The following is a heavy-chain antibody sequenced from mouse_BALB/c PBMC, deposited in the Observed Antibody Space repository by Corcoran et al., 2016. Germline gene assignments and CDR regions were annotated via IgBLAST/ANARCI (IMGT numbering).Heavy chain of an antibody. J-gene: IGHJ3*01. CDR3: ARPFTAWFAY. CDR1: GYTFTNYG. CDR2: INTYTGEP. Sequence: QIQLVQSGPELKKPGETVKISCKASGYTFTNYGMNWVKQAPGKGLKWMGWINTYTGEPTYADDFKGRFAFSLETSASTAYLQINNLKNEDTATYFCARPFTAWFAYWGQGTLVTVSA. V-gene: IGHV9-3-1*01. D-gene: IGHD1-1*01.